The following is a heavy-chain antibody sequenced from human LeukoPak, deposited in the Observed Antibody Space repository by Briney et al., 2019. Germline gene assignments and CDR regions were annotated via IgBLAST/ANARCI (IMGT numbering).Heavy chain of an antibody. J-gene: IGHJ4*02. CDR3: ATYDVLTGFEY. CDR1: GGTLSDHV. V-gene: IGHV1-69*13. Sequence: ASVKVSCKASGGTLSDHVISWVRQAPGHGLEWMGGIIPLKGTSKLTQKLQDRATISADESTNTVYMEVRSLRSEDTAPYYCATYDVLTGFEYWGQGTLVIVSS. CDR2: IIPLKGTS. D-gene: IGHD3-9*01.